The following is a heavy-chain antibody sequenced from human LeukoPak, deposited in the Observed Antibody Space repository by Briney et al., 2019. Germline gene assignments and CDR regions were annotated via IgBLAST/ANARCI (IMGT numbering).Heavy chain of an antibody. J-gene: IGHJ4*02. CDR1: GFTVSSNY. CDR3: ARDRWGYCSGGSCYGPGVLDY. Sequence: GGSLRLSCAASGFTVSSNYMSWVRHAPGKGREWVSVIYSGGSAYYADSVRGRFTISRDTSKNTLYLQMNSLRAEATAVYYCARDRWGYCSGGSCYGPGVLDYWGQGTLVAVSS. V-gene: IGHV3-53*01. D-gene: IGHD2-15*01. CDR2: IYSGGSA.